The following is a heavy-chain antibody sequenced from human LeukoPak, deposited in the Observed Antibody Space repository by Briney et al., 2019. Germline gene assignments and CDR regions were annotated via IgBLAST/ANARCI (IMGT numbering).Heavy chain of an antibody. V-gene: IGHV4-4*02. CDR2: IYHSGST. Sequence: SGTLSLTCAVSGGSISSSNWWSWVRQPPGKGLEWIGEIYHSGSTNYNPSLKSRVTISVDKSKNQFSLKLTSVTAADTAVYYCARMSAYDFWSGYYNFDYWGQGTLVTVSS. CDR1: GGSISSSNW. J-gene: IGHJ4*02. CDR3: ARMSAYDFWSGYYNFDY. D-gene: IGHD3-3*01.